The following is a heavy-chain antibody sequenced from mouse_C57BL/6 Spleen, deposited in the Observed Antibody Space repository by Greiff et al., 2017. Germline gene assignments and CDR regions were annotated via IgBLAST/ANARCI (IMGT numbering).Heavy chain of an antibody. J-gene: IGHJ1*03. CDR2: INPSTGGT. D-gene: IGHD1-1*01. Sequence: VQLKESGPELVKPGASVKISCKASGYSFTGYYMNWVKQSPEKSLEWIGEINPSTGGTTYNQKFKAKATLTVDKSSSTAYMQLKSLTSEDSAVYYCARRKGITTVGGYWYFDVWGKGTTVTVSS. CDR1: GYSFTGYY. V-gene: IGHV1-42*01. CDR3: ARRKGITTVGGYWYFDV.